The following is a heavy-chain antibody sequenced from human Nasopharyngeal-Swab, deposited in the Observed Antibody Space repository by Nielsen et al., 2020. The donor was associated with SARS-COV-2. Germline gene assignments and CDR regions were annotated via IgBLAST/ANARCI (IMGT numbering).Heavy chain of an antibody. CDR2: ISWNSGSI. CDR3: AKDISSGWKPAHYFDY. D-gene: IGHD6-19*01. Sequence: SLKISCAASGFTFDDYAMHWVRQAPGKGLEWVSGISWNSGSIGYADSVKGRFTISRDNAKNSLYLQMNSLRAEDTALYYCAKDISSGWKPAHYFDYWGQGTLVTVSS. J-gene: IGHJ4*02. V-gene: IGHV3-9*01. CDR1: GFTFDDYA.